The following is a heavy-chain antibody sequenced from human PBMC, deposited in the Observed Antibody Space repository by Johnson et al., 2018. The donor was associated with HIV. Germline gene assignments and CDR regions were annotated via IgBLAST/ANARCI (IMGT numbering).Heavy chain of an antibody. CDR3: TAHFRVDAFDI. V-gene: IGHV3-73*02. CDR2: IRSKANSYAT. D-gene: IGHD3-3*02. J-gene: IGHJ3*02. Sequence: VQLVESGGGLVQPGGSLKLSCAASGFTFSGSAMHWVRQASGKGLEWVGRIRSKANSYATAYAASLKGRFTISRDYSKITAYLQMNSLKTEDTAVYYCTAHFRVDAFDIWGQGTMVTVSS. CDR1: GFTFSGSA.